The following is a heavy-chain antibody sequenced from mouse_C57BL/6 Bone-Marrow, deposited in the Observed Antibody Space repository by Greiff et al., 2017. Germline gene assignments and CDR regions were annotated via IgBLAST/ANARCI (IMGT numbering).Heavy chain of an antibody. CDR1: GYAFSSYW. Sequence: QVHVKQPGAELVKPGASVKISCKASGYAFSSYWMNWVKQRPGKGLEWIGQIYPGDGDTNYNGKFKGKATLTADKSSSTAYMQLSSLTSEDSAVYFCARFNWAYFDYWGQGTTLTVSS. CDR3: ARFNWAYFDY. CDR2: IYPGDGDT. J-gene: IGHJ2*01. V-gene: IGHV1-80*01. D-gene: IGHD4-1*02.